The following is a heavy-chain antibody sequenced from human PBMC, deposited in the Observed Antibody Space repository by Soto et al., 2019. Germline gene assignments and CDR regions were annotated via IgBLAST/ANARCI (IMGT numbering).Heavy chain of an antibody. V-gene: IGHV1-3*05. D-gene: IGHD2-21*02. J-gene: IGHJ4*02. CDR1: GYTFTSYA. Sequence: QVQLVQSGAEEKKPGASVKVSCKASGYTFTSYAMHWVRQAPGQRLEWMGWINAGNGNTKYSQKFEARVTITRATSASPAYMALSRLRSEDTAVYYCARSIVVVTALDYWGPGTLVTVSS. CDR3: ARSIVVVTALDY. CDR2: INAGNGNT.